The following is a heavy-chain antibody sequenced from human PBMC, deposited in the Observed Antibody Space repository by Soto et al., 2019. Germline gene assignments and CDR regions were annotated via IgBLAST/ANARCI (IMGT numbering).Heavy chain of an antibody. Sequence: GSLKISCKGSGYSFTSYWISWVRQMPGKGLEWMGRIDPSDSYTNYSPSFQGHVTISADKSISTAYLQWSSLKASDTAMYYCASPSPSITIFGVVPADYYGMDVWGQGTTVTVSS. CDR2: IDPSDSYT. CDR1: GYSFTSYW. V-gene: IGHV5-10-1*01. J-gene: IGHJ6*02. D-gene: IGHD3-3*01. CDR3: ASPSPSITIFGVVPADYYGMDV.